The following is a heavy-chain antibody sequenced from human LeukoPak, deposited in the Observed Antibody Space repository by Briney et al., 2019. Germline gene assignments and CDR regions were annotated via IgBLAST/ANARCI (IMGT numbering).Heavy chain of an antibody. D-gene: IGHD3-22*01. CDR1: GFTFSYYS. CDR3: TTDQPYYARFDY. CDR2: ISRSSDVI. Sequence: GGSLRLSCAASGFTFSYYSMNWVRQAPGKGLDWVSYISRSSDVIYYADSVKGRFTISRDNSKNTLYLQMNSLKTEDTAVYYCTTDQPYYARFDYWGQGTLVTVSS. J-gene: IGHJ4*02. V-gene: IGHV3-48*01.